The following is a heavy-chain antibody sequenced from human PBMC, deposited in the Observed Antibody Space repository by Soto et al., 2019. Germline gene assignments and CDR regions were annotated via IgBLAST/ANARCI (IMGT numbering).Heavy chain of an antibody. CDR3: ARLRIEVPKNGHSGSIAAAGTPTTQGYYYYGMDV. Sequence: PSETLSLTCTVSGGSISSSSYYWGWIRQPPGKGLEWIGSIYYSGSTYYNPSLKSRVTISVDTSKNQFSLKLSSVTAADTAVYYCARLRIEVPKNGHSGSIAAAGTPTTQGYYYYGMDVWGQGTTVTVSS. V-gene: IGHV4-39*01. CDR1: GGSISSSSYY. D-gene: IGHD6-13*01. J-gene: IGHJ6*02. CDR2: IYYSGST.